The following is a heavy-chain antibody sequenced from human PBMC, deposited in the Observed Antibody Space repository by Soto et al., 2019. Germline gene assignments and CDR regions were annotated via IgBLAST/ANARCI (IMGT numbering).Heavy chain of an antibody. D-gene: IGHD6-19*01. CDR2: TYYTSKWNN. V-gene: IGHV6-1*01. CDR1: GDSVSRSSAV. J-gene: IGHJ5*02. CDR3: ARSVSGTGTAFDP. Sequence: SQTLSLTCAISGDSVSRSSAVWNWIRQSPSRGLEWLGRTYYTSKWNNYYAVSVKSRITINADTSKNQFSLQLNSVTPEDTALYYCARSVSGTGTAFDPWGQGTPVTVSS.